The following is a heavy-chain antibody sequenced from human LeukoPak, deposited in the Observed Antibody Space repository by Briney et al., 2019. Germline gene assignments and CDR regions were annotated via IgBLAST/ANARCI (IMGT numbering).Heavy chain of an antibody. J-gene: IGHJ4*02. CDR1: EFTFSSYT. V-gene: IGHV3-21*04. CDR2: ISSSSYYI. CDR3: AKRRYDSSGHFDS. D-gene: IGHD3-22*01. Sequence: PGGSLRLSCAASEFTFSSYTMNWVRQAPGKGLEWVSSISSSSYYIYYADSVKGRFTISRDNAKNSLYLQMNSLRAEDTALYYCAKRRYDSSGHFDSWGQGTLVTVSS.